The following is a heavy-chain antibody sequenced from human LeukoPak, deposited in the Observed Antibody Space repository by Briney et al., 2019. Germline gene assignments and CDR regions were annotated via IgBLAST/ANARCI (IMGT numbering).Heavy chain of an antibody. CDR3: ARRRNDILTGPYYYYYGMDV. Sequence: PSETLSLTCIVSGDSISTYYWNWIRQPPGKGLEWIGYIYYSGSTNYNPSLKSRVTISVDTSKNQFSLKLSSVTAADTAVYYCARRRNDILTGPYYYYYGMDVWGQGTTVTVSS. V-gene: IGHV4-59*08. D-gene: IGHD3-9*01. CDR1: GDSISTYY. J-gene: IGHJ6*02. CDR2: IYYSGST.